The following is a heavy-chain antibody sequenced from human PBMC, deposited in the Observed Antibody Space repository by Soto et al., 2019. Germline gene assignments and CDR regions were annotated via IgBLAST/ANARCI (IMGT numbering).Heavy chain of an antibody. V-gene: IGHV4-34*01. D-gene: IGHD3-16*01. J-gene: IGHJ4*02. CDR2: INHSGST. CDR3: APPYDFPY. Sequence: SETLSLTCAVYGGSFSDYYWSWIRQPPGKGLEWIGEINHSGSTNFNPSLKSRVNISVDTSKKQISLKLSSVTAEDTAVYYCAPPYDFPYWGQGTLVTVS. CDR1: GGSFSDYY.